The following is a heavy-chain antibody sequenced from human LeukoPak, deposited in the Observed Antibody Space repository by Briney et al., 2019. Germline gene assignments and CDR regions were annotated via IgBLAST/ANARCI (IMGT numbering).Heavy chain of an antibody. CDR1: GYSFTSYW. CDR3: ARVPLLGGYSYGYNLDAFDI. J-gene: IGHJ3*02. Sequence: GESLKISCKGSGYSFTSYWIGWVRQMPGKGLEWMGIIYPGDSDTRYSPSFQGQVTISADKSISTAYLQWSSLKASDTAMYYCARVPLLGGYSYGYNLDAFDIWGQGTMVTVSS. V-gene: IGHV5-51*01. D-gene: IGHD5-18*01. CDR2: IYPGDSDT.